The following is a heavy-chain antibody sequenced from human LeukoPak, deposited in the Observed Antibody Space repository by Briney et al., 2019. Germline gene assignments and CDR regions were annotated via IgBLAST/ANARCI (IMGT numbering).Heavy chain of an antibody. Sequence: XXGYTFTGYYMHWVRQAPGQGLEWMGWINPNSGGTNSAQKFQGRVTMTRDTSISTAYMELSRLRSDDTAVYYCAXXXXXSVAXXXDPWGQXTXVTVSS. CDR3: AXXXXXSVAXXXDP. CDR1: GYTFTGYY. J-gene: IGHJ5*02. V-gene: IGHV1-2*02. D-gene: IGHD3-10*01. CDR2: INPNSGGT.